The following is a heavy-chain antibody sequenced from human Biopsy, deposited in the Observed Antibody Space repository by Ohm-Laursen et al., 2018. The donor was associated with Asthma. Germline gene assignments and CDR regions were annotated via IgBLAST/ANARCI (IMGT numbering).Heavy chain of an antibody. CDR3: ARGLVAVGGALASGI. D-gene: IGHD2-8*02. Sequence: LRLSCTASGFTFSTSWMTWVRQAPGKGLDWVANIKEDGSEKNYVDSVKGRFTISRDNGKNSLYLQMNSLRAEDTAVYYCARGLVAVGGALASGIWGQGTLVTVSS. CDR1: GFTFSTSW. CDR2: IKEDGSEK. V-gene: IGHV3-7*05. J-gene: IGHJ3*02.